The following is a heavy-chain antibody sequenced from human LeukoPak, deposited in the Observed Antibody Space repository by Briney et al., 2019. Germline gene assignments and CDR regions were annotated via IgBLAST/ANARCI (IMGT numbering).Heavy chain of an antibody. Sequence: GGSLRLSCAASGFTFSTYNMNWVRQAPGKGLEWVSHITSSSTNIYYADSVKGRFTISRDNAKNALSLQMNSLRDEDTAVYYCATSGNYYLKYWGQGTLVTVSS. CDR3: ATSGNYYLKY. CDR2: ITSSSTNI. V-gene: IGHV3-48*02. J-gene: IGHJ4*02. CDR1: GFTFSTYN. D-gene: IGHD1-26*01.